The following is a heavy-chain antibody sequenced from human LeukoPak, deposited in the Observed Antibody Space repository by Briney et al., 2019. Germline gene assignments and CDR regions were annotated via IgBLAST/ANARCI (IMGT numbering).Heavy chain of an antibody. CDR1: GFTFSSYA. CDR2: LSGSGGNT. Sequence: GSLRLSCAASGFTFSSYAMSWVRRAPGKGLEWVSTLSGSGGNTYYADSVKGRVTISRDNSKNTLYLQMNSLRAEDTAVYHCAKGSYYYDSADYFDYWGQGTLVTVSS. D-gene: IGHD3-22*01. J-gene: IGHJ4*02. V-gene: IGHV3-23*01. CDR3: AKGSYYYDSADYFDY.